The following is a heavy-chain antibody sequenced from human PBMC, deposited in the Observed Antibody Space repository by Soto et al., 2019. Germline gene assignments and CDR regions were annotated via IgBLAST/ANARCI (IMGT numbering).Heavy chain of an antibody. D-gene: IGHD3-10*01. CDR2: SFYSGIT. Sequence: QVQLQESGPRLVKPLQTLSLTCTVSGDSINSGDYYWSWIRQPPGRGLEWVGYSFYSGITDYNPSHKSRMTIFMDTSKNQFSLRLTSVTAADTAVYFCAGGSGVGVGGMDVWGQGTTVSVSS. J-gene: IGHJ6*02. CDR3: AGGSGVGVGGMDV. CDR1: GDSINSGDYY. V-gene: IGHV4-30-4*01.